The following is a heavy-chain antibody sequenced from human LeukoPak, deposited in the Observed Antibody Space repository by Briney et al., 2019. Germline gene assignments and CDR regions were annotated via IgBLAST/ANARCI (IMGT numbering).Heavy chain of an antibody. D-gene: IGHD2/OR15-2a*01. J-gene: IGHJ4*02. CDR2: INHSGST. CDR3: ARDRGYFYDQLDY. Sequence: PSETLSLTCAVYGGSFSGYYWSWIRQPPGKGLEWIGEINHSGSTNYNPSLKSRVTISVDTSKNQFSLKLSSVTAADTAVYYCARDRGYFYDQLDYWGQGTLVTVSS. V-gene: IGHV4-34*01. CDR1: GGSFSGYY.